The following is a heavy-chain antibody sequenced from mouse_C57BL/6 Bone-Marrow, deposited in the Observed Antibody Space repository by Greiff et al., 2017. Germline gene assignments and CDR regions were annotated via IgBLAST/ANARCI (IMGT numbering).Heavy chain of an antibody. J-gene: IGHJ4*01. Sequence: EVQLQQSGPELVKPGASVKISCKASGYTFTDYYMNWVKQSHGKSLEWIGDINPNNGGTSYNQKFKGKATLTVDKSSSTAYMELRSLTSEDSAVYYCARGPIDYGNGCYAMDYWGQGTSVTVSS. CDR3: ARGPIDYGNGCYAMDY. CDR1: GYTFTDYY. V-gene: IGHV1-26*01. CDR2: INPNNGGT. D-gene: IGHD2-1*01.